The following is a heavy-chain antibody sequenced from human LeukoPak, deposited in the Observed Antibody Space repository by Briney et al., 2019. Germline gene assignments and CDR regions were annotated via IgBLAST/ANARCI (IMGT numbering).Heavy chain of an antibody. CDR2: IRSKANNYAT. D-gene: IGHD3-16*01. Sequence: GGSLKLSCAAPGFTFSGSAMHWVRQASGKGLEWVGQIRSKANNYATTYGASVKGRFTISRDDSKNTAYLQMNSLKTEDTAVYYCTRWGSENAFDMWGQGTMVTVSS. J-gene: IGHJ3*02. CDR1: GFTFSGSA. CDR3: TRWGSENAFDM. V-gene: IGHV3-73*01.